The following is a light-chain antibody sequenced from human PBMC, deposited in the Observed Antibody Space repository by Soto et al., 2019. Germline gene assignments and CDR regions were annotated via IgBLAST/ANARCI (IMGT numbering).Light chain of an antibody. CDR3: QQLKT. Sequence: EIVLTQSPATLSLSPGERATLSCRASQSVSSYFAWYQQKPGQAPRLLIYDVSNRATGVPARFSGGGSGTDFTLTSSSLEPEDFAVYYCQQLKTFGQGTKLEIK. J-gene: IGKJ2*01. V-gene: IGKV3-11*01. CDR2: DVS. CDR1: QSVSSY.